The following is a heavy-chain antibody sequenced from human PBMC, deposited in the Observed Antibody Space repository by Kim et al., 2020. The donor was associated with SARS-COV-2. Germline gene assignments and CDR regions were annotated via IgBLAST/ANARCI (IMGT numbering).Heavy chain of an antibody. CDR3: ARSGIAAAGPSGYYYYGMDV. D-gene: IGHD6-13*01. Sequence: GGSLRLSCAASGFTFSSYDMHWVRQATGKGLEWVSAIGTAGDTYYPGSVKGRFTISRENAKNSLYLQMNSLRAGDTAVYYCARSGIAAAGPSGYYYYGMDVWGQGTTVTVSS. J-gene: IGHJ6*02. V-gene: IGHV3-13*01. CDR2: IGTAGDT. CDR1: GFTFSSYD.